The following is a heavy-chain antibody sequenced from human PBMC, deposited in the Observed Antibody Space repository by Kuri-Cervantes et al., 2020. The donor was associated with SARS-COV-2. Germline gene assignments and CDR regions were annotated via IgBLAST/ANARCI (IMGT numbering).Heavy chain of an antibody. CDR1: GFTFDNYA. J-gene: IGHJ6*03. CDR3: ASLGFDDNLYYYYYMDV. Sequence: LSLTCAASGFTFDNYAMHWVRQVPGKGLEWVSGISWNSGTIGYGDSVKGRFTISRDNAKNSLYLQMNSLRAEDTAVYYCASLGFDDNLYYYYYMDVWGKGTTVTVSS. CDR2: ISWNSGTI. V-gene: IGHV3-9*01. D-gene: IGHD5-12*01.